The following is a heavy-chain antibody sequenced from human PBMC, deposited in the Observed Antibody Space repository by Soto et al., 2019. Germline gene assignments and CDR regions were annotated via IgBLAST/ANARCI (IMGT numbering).Heavy chain of an antibody. CDR1: GFTFSNYG. V-gene: IGHV3-33*01. Sequence: GGSLRLSCAASGFTFSNYGMHWVRQAPGKGLEWVAVIWYDGSNKYYADSVKGRFTISRDNSKNTLYLQLNSLRDDDTAVYHCARVESGNIDYWGQGTLVTVSS. CDR3: ARVESGNIDY. J-gene: IGHJ4*02. CDR2: IWYDGSNK. D-gene: IGHD5-18*01.